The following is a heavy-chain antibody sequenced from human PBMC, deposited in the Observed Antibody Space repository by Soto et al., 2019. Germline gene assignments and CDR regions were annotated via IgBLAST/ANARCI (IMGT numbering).Heavy chain of an antibody. CDR2: IKVDGSEK. V-gene: IGHV3-7*01. Sequence: HPGGSLRLSCAASGFTFSSNWMSFSSNWMSWVRQAPGKGLEWVANIKVDGSEKYYVNSVKGRFTISRDNAKNSLYLQMNSLRAEDTAVYYCARTRPGLYFDYWGQGTLVTVSS. CDR3: ARTRPGLYFDY. CDR1: GFTFSSNW. J-gene: IGHJ4*02.